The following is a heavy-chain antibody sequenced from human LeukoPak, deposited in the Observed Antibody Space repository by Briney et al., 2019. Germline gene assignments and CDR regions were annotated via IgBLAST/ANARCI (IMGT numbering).Heavy chain of an antibody. Sequence: PSETLSLTCTVSGGSISSGDQYWSWIRQSPGKGLEWIGYIYYSGSTYYNPSLTGRVTISMDRSRNQFSLKLGSVTAADTAVYYCARSRGYSYGCPIGLCIYYFDYWGQGTLVTVSS. J-gene: IGHJ4*02. D-gene: IGHD5-18*01. CDR3: ARSRGYSYGCPIGLCIYYFDY. CDR1: GGSISSGDQY. CDR2: IYYSGST. V-gene: IGHV4-30-4*08.